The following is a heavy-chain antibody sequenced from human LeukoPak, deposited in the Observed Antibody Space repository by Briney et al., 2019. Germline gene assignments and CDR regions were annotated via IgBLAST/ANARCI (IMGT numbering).Heavy chain of an antibody. Sequence: SETLSLTCTVSGDSISSSTYYWGWIRQPPGKGLEWIGSIFYSGSTYYNPSLKSRVTISVDTSKNQFSLKLRSVTAADTAVYYCARHGGPRRNSFQLPLDYWGQGALVTVSS. J-gene: IGHJ4*02. D-gene: IGHD3-16*01. V-gene: IGHV4-39*01. CDR2: IFYSGST. CDR3: ARHGGPRRNSFQLPLDY. CDR1: GDSISSSTYY.